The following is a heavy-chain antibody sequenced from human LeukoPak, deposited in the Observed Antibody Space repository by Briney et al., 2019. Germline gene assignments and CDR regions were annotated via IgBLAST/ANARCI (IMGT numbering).Heavy chain of an antibody. CDR1: TFNFGLYV. CDR3: ARDIRYYDSSGNDY. D-gene: IGHD3-22*01. V-gene: IGHV3-21*01. CDR2: ISSSSSYI. J-gene: IGHJ4*02. Sequence: PGGSLRLSCEASTFNFGLYVMNWVRQAPGKGLEWVSSISSSSSYIYYADSVKGRFTISRDNAKNSLYLQMNSLRAEDTAVYYCARDIRYYDSSGNDYWGQGTLVTVSS.